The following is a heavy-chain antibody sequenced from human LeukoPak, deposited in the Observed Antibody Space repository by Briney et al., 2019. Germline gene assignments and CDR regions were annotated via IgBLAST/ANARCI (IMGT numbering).Heavy chain of an antibody. V-gene: IGHV3-66*01. CDR3: EREGSGYYFFDY. CDR1: GFTVSSNY. CDR2: IYSGGST. Sequence: GGSLRLSCAASGFTVSSNYISWVRQAPGKGLEWVSVIYSGGSTYYADSVKGRLTISRDNSKNKLYLQINSLRAEDTAVYYCEREGSGYYFFDYWGQGTLVTVSS. J-gene: IGHJ4*02. D-gene: IGHD3-22*01.